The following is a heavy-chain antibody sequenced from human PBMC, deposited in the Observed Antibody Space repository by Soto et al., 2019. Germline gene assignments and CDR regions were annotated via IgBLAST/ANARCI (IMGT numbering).Heavy chain of an antibody. D-gene: IGHD1-26*01. Sequence: SVKVSFKASGGTFSSYAISWLRQAPGQGLEWMGGIIPIFGTVNYAQKFQGRVTITADKSTSTAYMELSSLRSEDTAVYYCARDVGGATPDAFDIWGQGTMVTVSS. CDR3: ARDVGGATPDAFDI. CDR2: IIPIFGTV. V-gene: IGHV1-69*06. J-gene: IGHJ3*02. CDR1: GGTFSSYA.